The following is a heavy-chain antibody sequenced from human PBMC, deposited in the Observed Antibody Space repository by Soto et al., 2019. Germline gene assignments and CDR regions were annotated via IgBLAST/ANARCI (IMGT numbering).Heavy chain of an antibody. CDR1: GGSFSGYY. D-gene: IGHD2-2*01. V-gene: IGHV4-34*01. CDR3: ARDVVVVPAARGLYYYYYWAG. J-gene: IGHJ6*03. Sequence: PSETLSLTCAVYGGSFSGYYWSWIRQPPGKGLEWIGEINHSGSTNYNPSLKSRVTISVDTSKNQFSLKLSSVTAADTAVYYCARDVVVVPAARGLYYYYYWAGWGKGTPVPVP. CDR2: INHSGST.